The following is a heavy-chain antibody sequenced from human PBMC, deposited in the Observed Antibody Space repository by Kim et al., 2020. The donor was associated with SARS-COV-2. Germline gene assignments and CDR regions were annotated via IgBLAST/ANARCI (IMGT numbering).Heavy chain of an antibody. CDR3: ARDLRDLYSQRSYFDY. CDR2: IIPIFGTA. CDR1: GGTFSIYA. Sequence: SVKVSCKASGGTFSIYAISWVRQAPGQGLEWMGGIIPIFGTANYAQKFQGRVTITADESTSTAYMELSSLRSEDTAVYYCARDLRDLYSQRSYFDYWGQGTLVTVSS. V-gene: IGHV1-69*13. J-gene: IGHJ4*02. D-gene: IGHD5-18*01.